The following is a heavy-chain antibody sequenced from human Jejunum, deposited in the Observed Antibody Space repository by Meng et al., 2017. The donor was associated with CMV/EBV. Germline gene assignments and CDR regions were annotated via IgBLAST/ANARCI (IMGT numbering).Heavy chain of an antibody. Sequence: HVRRQEPCPGLVRPSDTRSLTCPVPGDPVNSQYWSWIRQTPEKGLECIGYIQINGDSNYNPSLKGRGRMSLDTSKNQVSLELTAVTAADTAVYYCANTARLFPTWGQGILVTVSS. CDR1: GDPVNSQY. CDR2: IQINGDS. V-gene: IGHV4-59*02. CDR3: ANTARLFPT. D-gene: IGHD5-18*01. J-gene: IGHJ5*02.